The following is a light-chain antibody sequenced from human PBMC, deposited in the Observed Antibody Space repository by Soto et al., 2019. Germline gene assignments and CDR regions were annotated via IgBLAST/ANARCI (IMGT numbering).Light chain of an antibody. J-gene: IGKJ5*01. V-gene: IGKV3-20*01. CDR2: GVS. CDR3: QQYGGSPPIT. Sequence: EVVMTQSPATLSVSPGESATLPCRASQSISSSKLAWYQQNPGQAPRLLLFGVSNRATGIPARFSGSGSGTDFTLTISRVDPEDFAVYYCQQYGGSPPITFGQGTRLEI. CDR1: QSISSSK.